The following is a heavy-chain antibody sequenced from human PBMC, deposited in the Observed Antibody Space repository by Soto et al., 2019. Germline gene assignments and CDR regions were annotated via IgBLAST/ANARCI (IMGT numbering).Heavy chain of an antibody. J-gene: IGHJ5*01. CDR2: ISHDGINK. V-gene: IGHV3-30-3*01. CDR3: ARGADWFDS. Sequence: PGGSLRLSCAASGFTFSSSAMHWVRQAPGKGLEWVATISHDGINKYYADSMKGPFTISGDNFKNTLYLQMNTLRPEDTAVYYCARGADWFDSWGQGTLVTVAS. CDR1: GFTFSSSA.